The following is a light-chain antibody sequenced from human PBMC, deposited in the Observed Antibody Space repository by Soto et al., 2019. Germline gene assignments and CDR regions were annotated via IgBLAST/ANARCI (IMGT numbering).Light chain of an antibody. CDR2: DVS. J-gene: IGLJ1*01. CDR3: SSYTGSSTPFV. CDR1: SSDVGGYNY. Sequence: QSALTQPASGSGSPGQSITICCTGTSSDVGGYNYVSWYQQHPGKAPKLMIYDVSNRPSGVSNRFSGSKSGNTASLTISGLQAEDEADYYCSSYTGSSTPFVFGTGTKLTVL. V-gene: IGLV2-14*01.